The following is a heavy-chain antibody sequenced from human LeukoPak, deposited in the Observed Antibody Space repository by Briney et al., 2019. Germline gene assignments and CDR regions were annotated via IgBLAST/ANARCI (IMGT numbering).Heavy chain of an antibody. J-gene: IGHJ5*02. Sequence: SETLSLTCTVSGGSISSSSYYWGWIRQPPGKGLEWIGEINHGGSTNYNPSLKSRVTISVDTSKNQFSLKLSSVTAADTAVYYCARHVGYSSPRGQGTLVTVSS. D-gene: IGHD6-13*01. CDR1: GGSISSSSYY. CDR3: ARHVGYSSP. V-gene: IGHV4-39*01. CDR2: INHGGST.